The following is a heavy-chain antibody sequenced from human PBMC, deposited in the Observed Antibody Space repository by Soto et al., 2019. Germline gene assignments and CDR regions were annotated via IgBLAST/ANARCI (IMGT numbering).Heavy chain of an antibody. CDR3: ARSYCRIPSCFNYFDY. D-gene: IGHD2-2*01. CDR1: GYTFTSYA. Sequence: GASVKVSCKASGYTFTSYAIHWVRQAPGQRLEWMGWINAGNGDTQYSQQFQGRATMTTDTDATTAYMELSSLRSEDTAVYYCARSYCRIPSCFNYFDYRGQGTLVTVSS. V-gene: IGHV1-3*01. CDR2: INAGNGDT. J-gene: IGHJ4*02.